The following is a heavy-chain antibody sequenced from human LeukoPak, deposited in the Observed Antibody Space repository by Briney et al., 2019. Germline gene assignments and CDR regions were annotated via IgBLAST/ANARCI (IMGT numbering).Heavy chain of an antibody. Sequence: SETLSLTCAVSGYSISSGYYWGWIRQPPGKGLEWIGSIYHSGSTYYNPSLKSRVTISVDTSKNQFSLKLSSVTAADTAVYYCATARDYSLDYWGQGTLVTVSS. D-gene: IGHD4-11*01. J-gene: IGHJ4*02. CDR2: IYHSGST. V-gene: IGHV4-38-2*01. CDR3: ATARDYSLDY. CDR1: GYSISSGYY.